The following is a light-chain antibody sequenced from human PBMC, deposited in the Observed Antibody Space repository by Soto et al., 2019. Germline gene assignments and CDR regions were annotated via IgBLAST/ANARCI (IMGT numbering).Light chain of an antibody. J-gene: IGKJ3*01. Sequence: EIVLTQSPGTLSLSPGERATLSCRASQSVSSSYLAWYQQKPGQAPRLLIYGASSRATGIPDRFSGSGSGTDVTLTISRLEPEDFAVYYCQQYGSSSFTFGPGTKVDIQ. CDR3: QQYGSSSFT. CDR1: QSVSSSY. CDR2: GAS. V-gene: IGKV3-20*01.